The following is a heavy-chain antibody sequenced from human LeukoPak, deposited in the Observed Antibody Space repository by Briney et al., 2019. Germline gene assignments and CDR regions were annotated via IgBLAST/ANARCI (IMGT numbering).Heavy chain of an antibody. Sequence: SATLSLTCPVSGGSISSSSYYWGWIRQPPGEGLEGVGSIYYSGSTYYNPSLKSRVTILVDTSKNQFSLKLSSVTAADTAVYYCARSLMIVVAVDAFDIWGQGTMVTVSS. V-gene: IGHV4-39*07. CDR1: GGSISSSSYY. D-gene: IGHD3-22*01. CDR2: IYYSGST. CDR3: ARSLMIVVAVDAFDI. J-gene: IGHJ3*02.